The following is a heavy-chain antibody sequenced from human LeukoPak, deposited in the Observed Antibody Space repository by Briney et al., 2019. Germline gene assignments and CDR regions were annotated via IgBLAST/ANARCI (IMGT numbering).Heavy chain of an antibody. CDR1: GIIFSCCW. CDR2: INQDGSDK. Sequence: PGGSLRLSCAGSGIIFSCCWMSWVRQAPGEGLEWVASINQDGSDKRHADSVKGRFTISRDNAKNSVYLQMNSLRAEDTAVYYCATLKDSVTTFDNWGQGTLVTVSS. CDR3: ATLKDSVTTFDN. J-gene: IGHJ4*02. D-gene: IGHD4-17*01. V-gene: IGHV3-7*01.